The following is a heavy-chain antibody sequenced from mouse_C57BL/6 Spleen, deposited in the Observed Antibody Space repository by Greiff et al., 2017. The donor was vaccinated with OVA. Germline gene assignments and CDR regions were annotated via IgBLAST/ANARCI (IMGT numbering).Heavy chain of an antibody. V-gene: IGHV1-64*01. D-gene: IGHD2-3*01. Sequence: QVQLQQSGAELVKPGASVKLSCKASGYTFTSYWMHWVKQRPGQGLEWIGMIHPNTGSTNYNEKFTSTATLTVDKSSSTAYIQRSSLTSEDSAVYYCARYDGYYFYVDYWGQGTTLTVSS. CDR3: ARYDGYYFYVDY. CDR2: IHPNTGST. J-gene: IGHJ2*01. CDR1: GYTFTSYW.